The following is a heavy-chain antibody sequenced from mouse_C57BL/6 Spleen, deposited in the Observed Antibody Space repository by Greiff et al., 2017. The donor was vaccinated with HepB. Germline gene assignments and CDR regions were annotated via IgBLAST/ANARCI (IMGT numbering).Heavy chain of an antibody. CDR1: GYSFTGYY. V-gene: IGHV1-42*01. Sequence: EVQLQQSGPELVKPGASVKISCKASGYSFTGYYMNWVKQSPEKSLEWIGEVNPSTGGTTYNQKFKAKATLTVDKSSSTAYMQLKSLTSEDSAVYYCARGDYPYYYAMDYWGQRTSVTVSS. CDR3: ARGDYPYYYAMDY. J-gene: IGHJ4*01. D-gene: IGHD2-4*01. CDR2: VNPSTGGT.